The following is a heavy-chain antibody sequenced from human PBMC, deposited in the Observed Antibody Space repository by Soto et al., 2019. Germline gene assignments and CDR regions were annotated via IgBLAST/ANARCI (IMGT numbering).Heavy chain of an antibody. CDR2: IYDSGST. V-gene: IGHV4-59*01. J-gene: IGHJ4*02. CDR1: GGSISSSY. D-gene: IGHD3-22*01. Sequence: PSETLSLTCTVSGGSISSSYWSWIRQPPGKGLEGIGYIYDSGSTYYNSSLKSRVTMSVDTSKNQFSLKLSFVTAADTAVYFCARESFYDSGGFHGFDYWGQGTLVTVSS. CDR3: ARESFYDSGGFHGFDY.